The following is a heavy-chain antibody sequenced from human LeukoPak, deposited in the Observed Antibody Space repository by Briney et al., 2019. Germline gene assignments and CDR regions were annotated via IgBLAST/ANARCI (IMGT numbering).Heavy chain of an antibody. Sequence: QAGGSLRLSRAAPGFTFSSYAMSWVRQAPGKGLEWVSAISGSGGSTYYADSVKGRFTISRDNSKNTLYLQMNSLRAEDTAVYYCATSPREAGFYDSSGLSGDFDYWGQGTLVTVSS. D-gene: IGHD3-22*01. J-gene: IGHJ4*02. CDR2: ISGSGGST. CDR1: GFTFSSYA. CDR3: ATSPREAGFYDSSGLSGDFDY. V-gene: IGHV3-23*01.